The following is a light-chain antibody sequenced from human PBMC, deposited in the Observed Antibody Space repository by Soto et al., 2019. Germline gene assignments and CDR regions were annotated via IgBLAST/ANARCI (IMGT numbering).Light chain of an antibody. CDR3: QQSYSTPRT. V-gene: IGKV1-39*01. Sequence: DIQMTPSPSSLSASVGDRVTISCRASQSISNFLNWYQQKPGKAPKLLISSASTLHSGVPSRFSGSGSGTDFTLTISSLQPEDFATYYCQQSYSTPRTFGGGTKVDIK. CDR1: QSISNF. CDR2: SAS. J-gene: IGKJ4*01.